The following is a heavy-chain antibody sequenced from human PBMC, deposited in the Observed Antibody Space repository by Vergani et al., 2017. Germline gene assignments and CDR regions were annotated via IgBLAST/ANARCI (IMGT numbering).Heavy chain of an antibody. V-gene: IGHV4-39*07. CDR2: IYSSGST. CDR3: ARAGDWFVP. CDR1: GGPISSSSYY. J-gene: IGHJ5*02. Sequence: QLQLQESGPGLVKPSETLSLTCTVSGGPISSSSYYWGWIRQPPGKGLEWIGSIYSSGSTYHNPSLKSRVTISVDTSKNQFSLKLSSVTAADTAVYYCARAGDWFVPWGQGTLVTVSS.